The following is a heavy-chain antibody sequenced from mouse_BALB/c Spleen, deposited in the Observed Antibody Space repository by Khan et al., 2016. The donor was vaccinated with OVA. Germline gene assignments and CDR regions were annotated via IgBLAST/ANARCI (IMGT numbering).Heavy chain of an antibody. D-gene: IGHD1-1*01. CDR3: ARRGTVVAPMDY. Sequence: EVQLQESGPDLVKPSQSLSLTCTVTGYSITSGYSWHWIRQFPGNKLEWMGYIHYSGSTNYNPSLKSRISITRDTSQNHFFLQLNSVNTEDTATYYCARRGTVVAPMDYWGQGTSVTVSS. V-gene: IGHV3-1*02. CDR2: IHYSGST. CDR1: GYSITSGYS. J-gene: IGHJ4*01.